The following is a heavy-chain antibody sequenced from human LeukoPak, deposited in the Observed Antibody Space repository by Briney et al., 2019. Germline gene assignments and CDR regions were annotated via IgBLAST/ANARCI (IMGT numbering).Heavy chain of an antibody. J-gene: IGHJ6*02. CDR2: ISSSSSYI. Sequence: PGGSLRLSCAASGFTFSSYSMNWVRQAPGKGLEWVSSISSSSSYIYYADSVKGRFTISRDNAKNSLYLQMNSLRAEDTVVYYCARVPYYDFWSGYYDYGMDVWGQGTTVTVSS. V-gene: IGHV3-21*01. CDR3: ARVPYYDFWSGYYDYGMDV. CDR1: GFTFSSYS. D-gene: IGHD3-3*01.